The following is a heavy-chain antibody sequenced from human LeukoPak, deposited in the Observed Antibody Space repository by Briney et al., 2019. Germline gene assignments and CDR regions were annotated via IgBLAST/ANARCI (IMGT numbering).Heavy chain of an antibody. Sequence: ASVKVSCKASGGTFSSYAISWVRQATGQGLEWMGGIIPIFGTANYAQKFQGRVTITADESTSTAYMELSSLRSEDTAVYYCAREVRVVVTAIHYYFDCWGQGTLVTVSS. CDR2: IIPIFGTA. CDR3: AREVRVVVTAIHYYFDC. J-gene: IGHJ4*02. CDR1: GGTFSSYA. D-gene: IGHD2-21*02. V-gene: IGHV1-69*13.